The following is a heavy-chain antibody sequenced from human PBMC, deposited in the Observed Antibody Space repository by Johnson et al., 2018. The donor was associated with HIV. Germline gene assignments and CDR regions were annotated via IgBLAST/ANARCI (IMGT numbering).Heavy chain of an antibody. V-gene: IGHV3-7*01. J-gene: IGHJ3*01. CDR3: ASGHMWSAF. D-gene: IGHD2-21*01. Sequence: VQLVESGGGLVQPGGSLRLSCAASGFTISSYWMSWVRQAPGKGLEWVANIRQDGGEKEYLDSVKGRFTISRDNAKNSLYLQMSSLRVEDTAVYYCASGHMWSAFWGQGTMVTVSS. CDR2: IRQDGGEK. CDR1: GFTISSYW.